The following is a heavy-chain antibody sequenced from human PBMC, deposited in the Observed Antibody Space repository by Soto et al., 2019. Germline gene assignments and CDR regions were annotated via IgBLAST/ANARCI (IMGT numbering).Heavy chain of an antibody. J-gene: IGHJ4*02. V-gene: IGHV1-3*01. Sequence: GASVKVSCKASGYTFTSYAMHWVRQAPGQRLEWMGWINAGNGNTKYSQKFQGRVTITRDTSASTAYMELSSLRSEDTAVYYCARDRGDYEGLVPYSFDHWGQGTLVTVSS. CDR2: INAGNGNT. CDR1: GYTFTSYA. CDR3: ARDRGDYEGLVPYSFDH. D-gene: IGHD4-17*01.